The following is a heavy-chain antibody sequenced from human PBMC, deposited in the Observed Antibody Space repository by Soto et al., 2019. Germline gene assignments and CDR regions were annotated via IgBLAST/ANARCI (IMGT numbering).Heavy chain of an antibody. Sequence: GGSVKGCFKACGYPFTSYGISLVRQAPGQGLEWMGWISAYNGNTNYAQKLQGRVTMTTDTSTSTAYMELRSLRSDDTAVYYCARVEITGTYYHYGMDVWGQGTPVTVSS. V-gene: IGHV1-18*04. CDR3: ARVEITGTYYHYGMDV. CDR2: ISAYNGNT. D-gene: IGHD1-20*01. CDR1: GYPFTSYG. J-gene: IGHJ6*02.